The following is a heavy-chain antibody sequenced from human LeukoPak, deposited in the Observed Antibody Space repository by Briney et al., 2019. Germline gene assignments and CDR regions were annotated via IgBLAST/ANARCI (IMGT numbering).Heavy chain of an antibody. D-gene: IGHD1-26*01. CDR3: AKDSKIVGATFRSYHYMDV. CDR1: GFTFSTYA. Sequence: PGGSLRLSCGAFGFTFSTYAMSWVRQAPGKGLEWVSGISDSGGSRHFADSVKGRFTISRDNSKNTLYLQMNSLRAEDTAVYYCAKDSKIVGATFRSYHYMDVWGKGTAVTVSS. CDR2: ISDSGGSR. V-gene: IGHV3-23*01. J-gene: IGHJ6*03.